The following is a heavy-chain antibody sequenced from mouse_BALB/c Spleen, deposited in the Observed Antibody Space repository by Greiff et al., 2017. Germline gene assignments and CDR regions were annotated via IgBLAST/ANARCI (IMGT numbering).Heavy chain of an antibody. CDR1: GYTFTDYN. V-gene: IGHV1-18*01. D-gene: IGHD2-14*01. CDR3: ARRYYRYDGAMDY. CDR2: INPNNGGT. J-gene: IGHJ4*01. Sequence: EVQGVESGPELVKPGASVKIPCKASGYTFTDYNMDWVKQSHGKSLEWIGDINPNNGGTIYNQKFKGKATLTVDKSSSTAYMELRSLTSEDTAVYYCARRYYRYDGAMDYWGQGTSVTVSS.